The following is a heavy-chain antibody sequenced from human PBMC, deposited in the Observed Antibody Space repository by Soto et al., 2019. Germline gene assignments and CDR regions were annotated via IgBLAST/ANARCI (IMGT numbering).Heavy chain of an antibody. V-gene: IGHV1-69*02. CDR2: IIPILGIA. CDR3: TTGRIAAAGPYYYYGMDV. Sequence: SVKVSCKASGGTFSSYTISWVRQAPGQGLEWMGRIIPILGIANYAQKFQGRVTITADKSTSTAYMELSSLRSEDTAVYYCTTGRIAAAGPYYYYGMDVWGQGTTVPVSS. D-gene: IGHD6-13*01. J-gene: IGHJ6*02. CDR1: GGTFSSYT.